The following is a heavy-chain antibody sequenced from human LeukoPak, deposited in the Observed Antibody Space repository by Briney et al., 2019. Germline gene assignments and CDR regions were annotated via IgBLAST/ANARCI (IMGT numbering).Heavy chain of an antibody. CDR2: IIPIFGIA. CDR3: AVRKGEAVAGTGINWFDP. J-gene: IGHJ5*02. Sequence: ASVKVSCKVSGGTFSSYAISWVRQAPGQGLEWMGRIIPIFGIANYPQEFQGRVTITADKSTSTAYMELSSLRSEDTAVYYCAVRKGEAVAGTGINWFDPWGQGTLATVSS. V-gene: IGHV1-69*04. CDR1: GGTFSSYA. D-gene: IGHD6-19*01.